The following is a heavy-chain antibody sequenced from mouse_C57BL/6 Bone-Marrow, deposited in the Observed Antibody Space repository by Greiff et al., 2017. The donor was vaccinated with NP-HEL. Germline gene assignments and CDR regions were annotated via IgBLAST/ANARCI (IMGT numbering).Heavy chain of an antibody. V-gene: IGHV5-4*01. D-gene: IGHD1-1*01. Sequence: EVNLVESGGGLVKPGGSLKLSCAASGFTFSSYAMSWVRQTPEKRLEWVATISDGGSYTYYPDNVKGRFTISRDNAKNNLYLQMRHLKSEDTAMYYCAREGSSWYFDVWGTGTTVTVSS. CDR1: GFTFSSYA. CDR2: ISDGGSYT. J-gene: IGHJ1*03. CDR3: AREGSSWYFDV.